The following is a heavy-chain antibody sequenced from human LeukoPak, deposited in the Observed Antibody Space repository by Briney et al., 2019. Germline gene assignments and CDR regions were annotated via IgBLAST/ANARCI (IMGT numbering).Heavy chain of an antibody. Sequence: GGSLRLSCAASGFTFNSHWMHWVRQAPGKGLVWVSRINNDGSTTTYADSVRGRFTISRDNAKNILFLQMNSLRAEDTAVYYCVRDRPHNWFDPWGQETLVTVSS. J-gene: IGHJ5*02. CDR2: INNDGSTT. CDR1: GFTFNSHW. CDR3: VRDRPHNWFDP. D-gene: IGHD6-6*01. V-gene: IGHV3-74*01.